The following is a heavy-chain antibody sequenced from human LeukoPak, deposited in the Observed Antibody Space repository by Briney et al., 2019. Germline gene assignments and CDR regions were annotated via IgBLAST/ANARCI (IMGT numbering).Heavy chain of an antibody. CDR1: GYTFTGYY. Sequence: ASVKVSCKASGYTFTGYYMYWVRQAPGQGLEWMGWINPNSGGTNYAQTFQGRVTITRNTSISTAYMELSSLRSEDTAVYYCARGVAAAGRSFDPWGQGTLVTVSS. CDR3: ARGVAAAGRSFDP. D-gene: IGHD6-13*01. J-gene: IGHJ5*02. CDR2: INPNSGGT. V-gene: IGHV1-2*02.